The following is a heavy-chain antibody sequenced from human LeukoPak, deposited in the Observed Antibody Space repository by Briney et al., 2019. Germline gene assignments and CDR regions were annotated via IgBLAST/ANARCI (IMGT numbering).Heavy chain of an antibody. J-gene: IGHJ1*01. CDR2: IKQDGSEK. V-gene: IGHV3-7*01. CDR1: GFTFSSYW. Sequence: PGGSLRLSCAASGFTFSSYWMSWVRQAPGKGLEWVANIKQDGSEKYYVDSVKGRFTISRDNAKNSLYLQMNSLRAEDTAVYYCARDPLFGYSSSVHFQHWGQGTLVTVSS. CDR3: ARDPLFGYSSSVHFQH. D-gene: IGHD6-6*01.